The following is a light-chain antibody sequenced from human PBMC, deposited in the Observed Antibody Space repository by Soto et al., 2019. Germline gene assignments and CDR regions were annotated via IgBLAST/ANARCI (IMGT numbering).Light chain of an antibody. V-gene: IGKV1-12*01. CDR2: AAT. Sequence: IPMTQSPSSVSASVGDRVTITCRASQDISSLLAWYQHKPGKAPKLLIYAATTLQSGVPSRFSGSESGTVFTLTISSLQPDDFATYYCQQADTFPFTFGPGTKVDMK. CDR3: QQADTFPFT. J-gene: IGKJ3*01. CDR1: QDISSL.